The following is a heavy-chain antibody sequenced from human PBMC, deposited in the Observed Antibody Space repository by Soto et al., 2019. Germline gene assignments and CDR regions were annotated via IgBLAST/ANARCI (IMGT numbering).Heavy chain of an antibody. CDR3: VRGETGNQVRLDY. J-gene: IGHJ4*01. D-gene: IGHD1-1*01. CDR1: GGSISSGGYY. V-gene: IGHV4-31*03. Sequence: SETLSLTCTVSGGSISSGGYYWSWIRQHPGKGLECIGYIYYSGSTYYNPSLKSRVTISVDTSKNQFSRKLSSVAAADTAVYYCVRGETGNQVRLDYWGQGTLVTVSS. CDR2: IYYSGST.